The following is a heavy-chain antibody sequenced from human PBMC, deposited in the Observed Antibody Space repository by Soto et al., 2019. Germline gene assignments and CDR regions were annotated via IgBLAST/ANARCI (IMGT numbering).Heavy chain of an antibody. CDR1: GFTFSDFS. CDR2: IKGDGSEK. J-gene: IGHJ6*02. CDR3: GRDEVRNGVGV. Sequence: EVRLVESGGGLVQPGGSLRLSCEASGFTFSDFSMSWVRQAPGKGLAWVANIKGDGSEKRYVDSVRGRFTISRDNAKDSVYLQMNSLRADDTALYYCGRDEVRNGVGVWGQGTTVTVSS. V-gene: IGHV3-7*01.